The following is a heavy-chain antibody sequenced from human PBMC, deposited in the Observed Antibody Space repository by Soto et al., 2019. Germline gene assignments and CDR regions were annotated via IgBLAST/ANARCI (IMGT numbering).Heavy chain of an antibody. CDR2: ISGSGDDT. D-gene: IGHD2-15*01. J-gene: IGHJ4*02. Sequence: QLLESGGGLVQPGGSLRLSCAASGPTFSSYAMSWVRQAPGKGLEWVSSISGSGDDTYYADSVKGRFTISRDNSKNMLYLELNSLRAEDTALXYCXXDRLASVVMEGTFYWGQGTLVTVSS. CDR3: XXDRLASVVMEGTFY. CDR1: GPTFSSYA. V-gene: IGHV3-23*01.